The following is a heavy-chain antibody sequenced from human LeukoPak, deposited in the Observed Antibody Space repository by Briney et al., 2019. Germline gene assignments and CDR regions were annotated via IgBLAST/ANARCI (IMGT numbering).Heavy chain of an antibody. CDR1: GFTFDDYA. D-gene: IGHD6-13*01. Sequence: GGSLRLSCAASGFTFDDYAMHWVRQAPGKGLEWVSGISWNSGSIGYADSVKGRFTISRDNAKNSLYLQMNSLRAEDTALYYCAKDYGYRSSWLDYWGQGTLVTVSS. CDR2: ISWNSGSI. J-gene: IGHJ4*02. V-gene: IGHV3-9*01. CDR3: AKDYGYRSSWLDY.